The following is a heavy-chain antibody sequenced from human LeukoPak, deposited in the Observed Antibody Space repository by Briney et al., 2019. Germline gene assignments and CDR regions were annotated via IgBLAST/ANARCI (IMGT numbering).Heavy chain of an antibody. CDR1: GFTVSSSY. Sequence: GGSLRLSCAASGFTVSSSYMSWVRQAPGKGLEWVSVISSGGSTYYADSVKGRFTISRDNSKNTLYLQMNSLRAEDTAVYYCARDVYDILTGYYFHHWGQGTLVTVSS. CDR2: ISSGGST. D-gene: IGHD3-9*01. J-gene: IGHJ1*01. V-gene: IGHV3-66*02. CDR3: ARDVYDILTGYYFHH.